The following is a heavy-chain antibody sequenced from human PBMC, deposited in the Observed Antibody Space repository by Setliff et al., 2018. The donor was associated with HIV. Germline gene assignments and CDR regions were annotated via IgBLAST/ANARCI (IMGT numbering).Heavy chain of an antibody. CDR3: STRREWLVSQSAFDI. D-gene: IGHD6-19*01. Sequence: SVKVSCKASGGTFSSYAISWVRQAPGQGLEWMGGIIPISGTVNYAQKFQGRVTMTEDTSTDTAYMELSSLKSDDTAVYYCSTRREWLVSQSAFDIWGQGTMVTVSS. CDR1: GGTFSSYA. CDR2: IIPISGTV. V-gene: IGHV1-69*06. J-gene: IGHJ3*02.